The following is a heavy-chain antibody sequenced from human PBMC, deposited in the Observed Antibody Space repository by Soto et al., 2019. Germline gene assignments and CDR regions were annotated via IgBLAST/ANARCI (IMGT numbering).Heavy chain of an antibody. CDR2: IHHSRGT. D-gene: IGHD6-19*01. V-gene: IGHV4-4*02. J-gene: IGHJ4*02. CDR1: GASISDDKW. Sequence: SETLSLTCTVSGASISDDKWWSWVRQSSGKGLEWIGEIHHSRGTNYNPSLKSRVTISVDKCTNQFSLNLNSVTAADTGVYYCANNGWYCVEYWGQGMLVTVS. CDR3: ANNGWYCVEY.